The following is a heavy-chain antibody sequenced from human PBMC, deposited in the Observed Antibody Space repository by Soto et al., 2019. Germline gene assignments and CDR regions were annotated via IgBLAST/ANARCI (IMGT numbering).Heavy chain of an antibody. CDR3: AGNWNDGDDYFDY. Sequence: ASVKVSCKASGYTFTGYYMHWVRQAPGQGFEWMGWINPNSGGTNYAQKFQGRVTMTRDTSISTVYMELSRLRSDDTAVYYCAGNWNDGDDYFDYWGQGTLVTVS. CDR1: GYTFTGYY. D-gene: IGHD1-1*01. J-gene: IGHJ4*02. CDR2: INPNSGGT. V-gene: IGHV1-2*02.